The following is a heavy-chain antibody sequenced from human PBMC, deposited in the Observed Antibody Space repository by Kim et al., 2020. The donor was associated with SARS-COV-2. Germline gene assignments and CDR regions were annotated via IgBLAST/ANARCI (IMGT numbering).Heavy chain of an antibody. V-gene: IGHV1-18*01. J-gene: IGHJ5*02. CDR2: T. D-gene: IGHD2-8*02. Sequence: TNYAQKLQGRVTMTTDTSTSTAYMELRSLRSDDTAVYYCARVSTGGWFDPWGQGTLVTVSS. CDR3: ARVSTGGWFDP.